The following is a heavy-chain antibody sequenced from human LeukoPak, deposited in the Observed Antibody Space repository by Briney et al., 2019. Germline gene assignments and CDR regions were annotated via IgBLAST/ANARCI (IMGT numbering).Heavy chain of an antibody. CDR2: ISSSSSYI. D-gene: IGHD2-8*01. Sequence: GGSLRLSCAASGFTFSSYSMNWVRQAPGKGLEWVSFISSSSSYIYYADSVKGRFTISRDNAKNSLYLQMNSLRAEDTAVYYCARARGGVLMVYATLPIDYWGQGTLVTVSS. V-gene: IGHV3-21*01. J-gene: IGHJ4*02. CDR3: ARARGGVLMVYATLPIDY. CDR1: GFTFSSYS.